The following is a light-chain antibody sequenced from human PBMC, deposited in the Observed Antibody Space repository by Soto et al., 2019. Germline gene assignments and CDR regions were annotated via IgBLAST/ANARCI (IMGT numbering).Light chain of an antibody. J-gene: IGKJ4*01. V-gene: IGKV3-11*01. Sequence: EIVLTQSPVTLSLSPGERATLSCRASQSINNYLAWYQQKPGQPPRLLIYDASNRATAIPVRFSGSGSGTDFTLPTSSLEPEDSAFYYCQYRGIWPPGATFGGGTKVEIK. CDR2: DAS. CDR1: QSINNY. CDR3: QYRGIWPPGAT.